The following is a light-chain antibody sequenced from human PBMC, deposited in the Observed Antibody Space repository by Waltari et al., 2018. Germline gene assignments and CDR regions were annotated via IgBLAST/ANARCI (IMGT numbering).Light chain of an antibody. CDR3: QLYVRLPAT. CDR1: QGVSRA. V-gene: IGKV3-20*01. CDR2: GAP. Sequence: DIVLTQSPGSLSSSPGERVTLSCRASQGVSRALAWYQQKPGQAPRLLIFGAPNRATGIPDRFSGSGSETDFSLTISRLEPEDFAVYYCQLYVRLPATFGRGTKVEIK. J-gene: IGKJ1*01.